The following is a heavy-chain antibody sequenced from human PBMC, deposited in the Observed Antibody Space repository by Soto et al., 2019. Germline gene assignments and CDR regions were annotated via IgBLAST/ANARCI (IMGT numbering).Heavy chain of an antibody. CDR3: ARGRGAAASNGFDY. CDR2: ISSSSNYI. CDR1: GFTFSSDS. D-gene: IGHD6-13*01. J-gene: IGHJ4*02. V-gene: IGHV3-21*01. Sequence: EVQLVESGGGLVQPGGSLRLSCAASGFTFSSDSMNWVRQAPGKGLEWVSSISSSSNYIYYADSVKGRFTISRDNAKNSLYLQMNSLRGEDTAVYYCARGRGAAASNGFDYWGQGTLVTVSS.